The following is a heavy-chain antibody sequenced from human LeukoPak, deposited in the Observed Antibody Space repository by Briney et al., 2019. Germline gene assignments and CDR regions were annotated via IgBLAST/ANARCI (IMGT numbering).Heavy chain of an antibody. Sequence: SETLSLTCRISGGSISNYYWSWIRQSPGKGLEWIGFAYYGGSSNYNPSLKSRVTMSLDKSENQFSLRLRSVTAADTAMYYCAREVGIAARPFDYWGQGTLVTVSS. CDR2: AYYGGSS. J-gene: IGHJ4*02. CDR3: AREVGIAARPFDY. V-gene: IGHV4-59*01. D-gene: IGHD6-6*01. CDR1: GGSISNYY.